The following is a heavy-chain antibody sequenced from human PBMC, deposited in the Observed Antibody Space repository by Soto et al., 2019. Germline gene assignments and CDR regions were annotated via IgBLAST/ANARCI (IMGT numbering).Heavy chain of an antibody. V-gene: IGHV4-30-2*01. J-gene: IGHJ4*02. CDR1: GGSVSRGGYS. CDR2: IYHSGST. CDR3: ARVEKWLRIFAY. Sequence: QLQLQESGSGLVEPAQTLSLTCAVSGGSVSRGGYSWSWIRQRPGKGLEWIGYIYHSGSTYYNPSLKSRVIISVDRSKNQFSLKLSSVTAAVKAVYYCARVEKWLRIFAYWGQGTLVTVSS. D-gene: IGHD5-12*01.